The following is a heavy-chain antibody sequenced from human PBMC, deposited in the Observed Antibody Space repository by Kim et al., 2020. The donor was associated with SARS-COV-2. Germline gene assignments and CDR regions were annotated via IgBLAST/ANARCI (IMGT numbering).Heavy chain of an antibody. CDR1: RGSASSSSHY. D-gene: IGHD3-10*01. Sequence: SETLSLTCTVSRGSASSSSHYWGWIRQPPGKGLEWVGSIHYGGTTYYNPSLKSRVTITVDTSNNEFSLKLRSVTATDTAVYYCARHYSAGSGTYFDSYFFYGMDVWGQGTTVTVSS. CDR3: ARHYSAGSGTYFDSYFFYGMDV. CDR2: IHYGGTT. V-gene: IGHV4-39*01. J-gene: IGHJ6*02.